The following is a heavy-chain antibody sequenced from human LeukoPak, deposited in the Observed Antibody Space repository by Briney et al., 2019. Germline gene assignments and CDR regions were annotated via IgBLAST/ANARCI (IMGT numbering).Heavy chain of an antibody. V-gene: IGHV1-2*02. J-gene: IGHJ4*02. Sequence: ASVKVSCKASGYSFTSHYMHWVRQAPGQGLEWMGWINPNSGGTNYAQKFQGRVTMTRNTSISTAYMELSRLRSDDTAVYYCARVPRGSMLPNVWGQGTLVTVSS. CDR1: GYSFTSHY. D-gene: IGHD2-15*01. CDR2: INPNSGGT. CDR3: ARVPRGSMLPNV.